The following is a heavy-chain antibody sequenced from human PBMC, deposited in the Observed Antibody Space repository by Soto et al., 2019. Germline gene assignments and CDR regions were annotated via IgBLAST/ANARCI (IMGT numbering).Heavy chain of an antibody. Sequence: GGSLRLSCAASGFTFSSYSMNWVRQAPGRGLEWVSYISSRSSTMHYADSVKGRFTISRDSAKNSLYLQMNSLRAEDTAVYYCASGISIWGQGTMVTVSS. J-gene: IGHJ3*02. V-gene: IGHV3-48*01. CDR3: ASGISI. CDR1: GFTFSSYS. D-gene: IGHD1-20*01. CDR2: ISSRSSTM.